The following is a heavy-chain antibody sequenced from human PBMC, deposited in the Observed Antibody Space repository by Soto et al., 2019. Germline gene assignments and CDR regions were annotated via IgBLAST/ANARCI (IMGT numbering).Heavy chain of an antibody. D-gene: IGHD2-15*01. CDR2: ISSSSSYI. CDR3: ARDSGFRGGTDY. Sequence: EVQLVESGGGLVKPGGSLRLSCAASGFTFSSYSMNWVRQAPGKGLEWVSSISSSSSYIYYADSVKGRFTISRDNAKNSLYLQMNSLRAEDTAVYYCARDSGFRGGTDYWGQGTLLTVSS. CDR1: GFTFSSYS. V-gene: IGHV3-21*01. J-gene: IGHJ4*02.